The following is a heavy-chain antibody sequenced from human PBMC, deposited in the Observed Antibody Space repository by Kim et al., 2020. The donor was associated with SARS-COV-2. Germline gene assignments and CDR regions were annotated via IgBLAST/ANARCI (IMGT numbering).Heavy chain of an antibody. V-gene: IGHV4-39*07. J-gene: IGHJ4*02. D-gene: IGHD3-16*01. Sequence: TYYNPPLKSRVTISAETSNNQFFLNRTSVTAADTAVYFCAGVGGHSSFDYWGQGSLVTVSS. CDR3: AGVGGHSSFDY. CDR2: T.